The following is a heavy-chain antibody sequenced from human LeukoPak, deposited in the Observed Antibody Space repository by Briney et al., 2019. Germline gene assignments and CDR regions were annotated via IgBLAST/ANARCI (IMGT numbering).Heavy chain of an antibody. D-gene: IGHD2-2*01. CDR3: ARDGPDWDCSSTSCSIKGDDYYYYYMDV. CDR1: GFTFSSYS. Sequence: GGSLRPSCAASGFTFSSYSMNWVRQAPGKGLEWVSSISSSSSYIYYADSVKGRFTISRDNAKNSLYLQMNSLRAEDTAVYYCARDGPDWDCSSTSCSIKGDDYYYYYMDVWGKGTTVTVSS. V-gene: IGHV3-21*01. J-gene: IGHJ6*03. CDR2: ISSSSSYI.